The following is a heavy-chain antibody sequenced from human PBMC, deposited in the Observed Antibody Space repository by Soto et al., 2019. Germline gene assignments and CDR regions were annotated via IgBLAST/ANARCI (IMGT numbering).Heavy chain of an antibody. CDR3: PRKGVPAAIKGFDL. D-gene: IGHD2-2*01. CDR2: INPNSGGT. J-gene: IGHJ5*02. V-gene: IGHV1-2*02. CDR1: GYTFTGYF. Sequence: ASVKVSCKASGYTFTGYFMHWVRQAPGQGLEWMGWINPNSGGTNYAQKFQGRVTMTRDTSISTAYMELSRLRSDDTAVYYFPRKGVPAAIKGFDLWGQGTLVTVSS.